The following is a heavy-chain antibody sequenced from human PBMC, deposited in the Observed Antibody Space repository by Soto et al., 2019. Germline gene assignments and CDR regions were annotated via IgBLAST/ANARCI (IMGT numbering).Heavy chain of an antibody. V-gene: IGHV3-43D*04. J-gene: IGHJ4*02. CDR1: GFTFDDYA. CDR2: ISWDGGST. CDR3: AKSTGHRLWELPIH. Sequence: HPGGSLRLSCAASGFTFDDYAMHWVRQAPGKGLEWVSLISWDGGSTYYADSVKGRFTISRDNSKNSLYLQMNSLRAEDTALYYCAKSTGHRLWELPIHWGQGTLVTVSS. D-gene: IGHD1-26*01.